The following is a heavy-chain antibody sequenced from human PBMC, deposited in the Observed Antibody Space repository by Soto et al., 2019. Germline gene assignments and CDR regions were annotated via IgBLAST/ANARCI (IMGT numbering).Heavy chain of an antibody. J-gene: IGHJ4*02. CDR3: AKDRTTVTTTYFDY. V-gene: IGHV3-23*01. CDR2: ISGSGGST. CDR1: GFPFSSYA. D-gene: IGHD4-17*01. Sequence: GGSLRLSFAASGFPFSSYAMSWVRPAPGKGLEWVSAISGSGGSTYYADSVKGRFTISRDNSKNTLYLQMNSLRAEGTAVYYCAKDRTTVTTTYFDYWGQGTLVTVSS.